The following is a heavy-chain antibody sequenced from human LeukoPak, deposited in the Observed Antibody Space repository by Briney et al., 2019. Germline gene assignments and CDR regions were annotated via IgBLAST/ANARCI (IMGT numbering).Heavy chain of an antibody. CDR3: ARHQIVGATRSPFDY. D-gene: IGHD1-26*01. V-gene: IGHV5-51*01. CDR1: GYSFTSYW. Sequence: SGESLKISCKGSGYSFTSYWIGWVRQMPGKGLEWMGIIYPGDSDTRYSPSFQGQVTISADKSISTAFLQWSSLKASDTAMYYCARHQIVGATRSPFDYWGQGTLVTVSS. J-gene: IGHJ4*02. CDR2: IYPGDSDT.